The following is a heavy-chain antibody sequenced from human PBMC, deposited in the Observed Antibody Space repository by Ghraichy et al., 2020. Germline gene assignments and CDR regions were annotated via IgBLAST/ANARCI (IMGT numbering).Heavy chain of an antibody. V-gene: IGHV4-59*01. Sequence: SETLSLTCTVSGGSISSYYWSWIRQPPGKGLEWSGYIYYSGSTNYNPSLKSRVTISVDTSKNQFSLKLSSVTAADTAVYYCARVSGSYWYDPWCQGTLVTVSS. J-gene: IGHJ5*02. CDR1: GGSISSYY. D-gene: IGHD1-26*01. CDR2: IYYSGST. CDR3: ARVSGSYWYDP.